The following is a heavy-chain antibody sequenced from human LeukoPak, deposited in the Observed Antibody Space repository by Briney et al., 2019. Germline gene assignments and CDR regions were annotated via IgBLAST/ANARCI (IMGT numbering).Heavy chain of an antibody. V-gene: IGHV3-11*04. J-gene: IGHJ4*02. D-gene: IGHD3-10*01. Sequence: PGGSLRLSCAASGFTFSDYYMSWIRQAPGKGLEWVSYISSSGSTIYYADSVEGRFTISRDNAKNSLYLQMNSLRAEDTAVYYCAGSGSYKYYFDYWGQGTLVTVSS. CDR3: AGSGSYKYYFDY. CDR1: GFTFSDYY. CDR2: ISSSGSTI.